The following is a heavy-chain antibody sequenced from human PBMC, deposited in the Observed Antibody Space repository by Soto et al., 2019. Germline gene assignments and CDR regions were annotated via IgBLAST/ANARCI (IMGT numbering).Heavy chain of an antibody. J-gene: IGHJ6*02. D-gene: IGHD3-22*01. Sequence: ASVKVSCKASGYTFTSYAMNWVRQAPGQGLEWMGWINTNTGNPTYAQGFTGQFVFSLDTSVSTAYLQICSLKAEDTAVYYCARYYYDSSDNYYYYYGMDVWGQGTTVTVSS. CDR1: GYTFTSYA. V-gene: IGHV7-4-1*01. CDR3: ARYYYDSSDNYYYYYGMDV. CDR2: INTNTGNP.